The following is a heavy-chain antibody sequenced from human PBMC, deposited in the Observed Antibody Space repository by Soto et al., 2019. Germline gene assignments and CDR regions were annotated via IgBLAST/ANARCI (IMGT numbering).Heavy chain of an antibody. CDR3: AKGERALITYGPFDP. D-gene: IGHD4-17*01. V-gene: IGHV3-23*01. CDR1: VFTFSSYA. Sequence: PGGSLRLSCAASVFTFSSYAMSWVRQAPGKGLEWVSTFSGLGDTYYADSVKGRFTVSRDDSKNTLFLNMNSLRAADTAIYYCAKGERALITYGPFDPWGQGTLVTVSS. CDR2: FSGLGDT. J-gene: IGHJ5*02.